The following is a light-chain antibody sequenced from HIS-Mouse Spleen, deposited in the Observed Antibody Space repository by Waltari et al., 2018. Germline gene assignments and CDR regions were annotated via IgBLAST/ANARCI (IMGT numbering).Light chain of an antibody. CDR1: ELPKKF. V-gene: IGLV3-10*01. Sequence: SYELTQPPSVSVSPGQTPRITCPGVELPKKFAYWYQQKSGQAPVRVIYEDSKRPPGIPERFSGSSSGTMATLTISGAQVEDEADYYCYSTDSSGNHRVFGGGTKLTVL. CDR3: YSTDSSGNHRV. J-gene: IGLJ2*01. CDR2: EDS.